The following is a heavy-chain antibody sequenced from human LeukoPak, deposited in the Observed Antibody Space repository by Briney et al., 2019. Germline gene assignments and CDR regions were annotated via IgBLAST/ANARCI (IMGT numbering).Heavy chain of an antibody. Sequence: PGGSLRLSCAASGFTFSSYSMNWVRQAPGKGLEWVSFISSSSSYIYYADSVKGRFTISRDNAKNSLYLQMNSLRAEDTAVYYCAREATPGVPRGLLLWGQGTLVTVSS. CDR3: AREATPGVPRGLLL. CDR2: ISSSSSYI. V-gene: IGHV3-21*01. J-gene: IGHJ4*02. CDR1: GFTFSSYS. D-gene: IGHD3-22*01.